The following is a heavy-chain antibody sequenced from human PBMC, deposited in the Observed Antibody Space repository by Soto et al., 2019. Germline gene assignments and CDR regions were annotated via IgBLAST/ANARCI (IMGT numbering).Heavy chain of an antibody. CDR3: AKGAGEVATWVYFDC. D-gene: IGHD5-12*01. CDR2: ISTSGDST. J-gene: IGHJ4*02. Sequence: EVQLLESGGGLVQPGGSLRLSCAASGITFSSYAMSWVRQAPGKGLEWVSAISTSGDSTYYADSVKGRSTISRDNSKNTLNLQMNSLSAEDTAVYYWAKGAGEVATWVYFDCWGQGTLLTVSS. CDR1: GITFSSYA. V-gene: IGHV3-23*01.